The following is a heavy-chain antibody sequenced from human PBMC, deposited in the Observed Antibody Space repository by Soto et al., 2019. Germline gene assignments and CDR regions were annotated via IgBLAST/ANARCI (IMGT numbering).Heavy chain of an antibody. D-gene: IGHD6-19*01. V-gene: IGHV4-61*01. CDR3: ARARVSGWEDDAFDI. J-gene: IGHJ3*02. CDR2: IYYSGST. CDR1: GGSVSSGSYY. Sequence: SETLSLTCTVSGGSVSSGSYYWGWIRQPPGKGLEWIGYIYYSGSTNYNPSLKSRVTISVDTSKNQFSLKLSSVTAADTAVYYCARARVSGWEDDAFDIWGQGTMVTVSS.